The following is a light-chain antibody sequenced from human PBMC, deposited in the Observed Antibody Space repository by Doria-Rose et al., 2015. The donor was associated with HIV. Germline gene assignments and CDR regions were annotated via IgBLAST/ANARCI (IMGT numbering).Light chain of an antibody. Sequence: DIGLTQSPSSLSASIGDRVTITCRASQTVSTYLNWFQQEPGKAPKLLIYAASRLQSGVPSRLSGSGSGTDFTLTISGLQPGDFATYYCQQTYSSPQWTCGQGAK. J-gene: IGKJ1*01. CDR1: QTVSTY. CDR2: AAS. CDR3: QQTYSSPQWT. V-gene: IGKV1-39*01.